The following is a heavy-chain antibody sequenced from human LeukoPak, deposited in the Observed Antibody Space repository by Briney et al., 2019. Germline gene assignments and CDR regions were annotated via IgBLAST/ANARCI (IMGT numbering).Heavy chain of an antibody. CDR2: IWYDGSNK. V-gene: IGHV3-33*06. CDR3: AKLARYSSSSA. J-gene: IGHJ5*02. Sequence: GGSLRLSCAASGFTFSSYGMHWVRQAPGKGLEWVAVIWYDGSNKYYADSVKGRFTISRDNSKNTLYLQMNSLRAEDTAVYYCAKLARYSSSSAWGQGTLVTVSS. D-gene: IGHD6-13*01. CDR1: GFTFSSYG.